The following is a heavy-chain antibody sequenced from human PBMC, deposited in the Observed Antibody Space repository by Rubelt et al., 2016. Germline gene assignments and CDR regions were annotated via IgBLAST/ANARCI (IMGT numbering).Heavy chain of an antibody. CDR3: ALVATGPPNDPSHFDY. D-gene: IGHD5-12*01. V-gene: IGHV4-34*01. Sequence: QLQLQESGPGLVKPSETLSLTCTVYGGSFSGYYWSWIRQPPGKGLEWIGEINHSGSTNYNPSLKSRVTISVDTSKNQFSLKLSSVTAADTAVYYCALVATGPPNDPSHFDYWGQGTLVTVSS. J-gene: IGHJ4*02. CDR1: GGSFSGYY. CDR2: INHSGST.